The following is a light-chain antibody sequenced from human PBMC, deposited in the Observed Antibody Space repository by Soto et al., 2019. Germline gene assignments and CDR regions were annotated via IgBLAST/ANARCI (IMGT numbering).Light chain of an antibody. J-gene: IGLJ1*01. CDR3: SSYIPTSVLDV. CDR1: SSNIGTNN. V-gene: IGLV1-44*01. Sequence: QSVLTQPPSASGTPGQRVTISCSGSSSNIGTNNVNWYQQLPGTAPKLLIYSNNQRPSGVSDRFSGSKSGNTASLTISGLQAEDEADYYCSSYIPTSVLDVFGTGTKLTVL. CDR2: SNN.